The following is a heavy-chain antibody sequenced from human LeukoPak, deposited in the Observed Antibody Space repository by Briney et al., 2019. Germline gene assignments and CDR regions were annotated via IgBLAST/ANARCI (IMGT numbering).Heavy chain of an antibody. CDR1: GGSISSYY. J-gene: IGHJ4*02. Sequence: PETRSLTRPVSGGSISSYYWSWIRQPPGKGLEWIGYIYYSVTTNYNPSLKSRVTISVDTSKNQFSLKLTSVTAADTAVYYCAGGSGLPHFDYWGQGTLVTVSS. V-gene: IGHV4-59*01. D-gene: IGHD3-10*01. CDR2: IYYSVTT. CDR3: AGGSGLPHFDY.